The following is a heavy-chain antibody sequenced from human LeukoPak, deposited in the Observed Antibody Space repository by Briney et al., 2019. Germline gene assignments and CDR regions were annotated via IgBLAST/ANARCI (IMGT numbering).Heavy chain of an antibody. CDR1: GYSISSGYY. CDR3: ARIGMRSARFDY. Sequence: SETLSLTCAVSGYSISSGYYWGWIRQPPGNGLEWIGSIYHSGSTYYNPSLKSRVTISVDTSKNQFSLKLSSVTAADTAVYYCARIGMRSARFDYWGQGTLVTVSS. D-gene: IGHD3-3*01. V-gene: IGHV4-38-2*01. J-gene: IGHJ4*02. CDR2: IYHSGST.